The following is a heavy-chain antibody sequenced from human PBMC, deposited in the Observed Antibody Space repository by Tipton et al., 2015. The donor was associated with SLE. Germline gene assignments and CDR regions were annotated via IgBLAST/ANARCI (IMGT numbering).Heavy chain of an antibody. J-gene: IGHJ5*02. V-gene: IGHV4-39*07. Sequence: TLSLTCTVSGGSISSSSSSWIWVRQAPGKGLEWIGSIHNGGSTYYNPSLNSRVTTSVDTSKNQFSLSLTSVTAADTAIYYCASSNWFDPGGRGTLVTVSS. D-gene: IGHD2-2*01. CDR3: ASSNWFDP. CDR1: GGSISSSSSS. CDR2: IHNGGST.